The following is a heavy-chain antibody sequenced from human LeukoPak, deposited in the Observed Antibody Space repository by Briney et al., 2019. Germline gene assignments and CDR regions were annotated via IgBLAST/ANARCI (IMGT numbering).Heavy chain of an antibody. CDR2: INHSGST. Sequence: SETLSLTCAVYGGSFSGYYWSWVRQPPGRGLEWIGEINHSGSTSYNPSLKSRVTISVDTSKNQFSLKLSSVTAADTAVYYCAREGALRYFDWLPKRPFDYWGQGTLVTVSS. CDR1: GGSFSGYY. D-gene: IGHD3-9*01. V-gene: IGHV4-34*01. J-gene: IGHJ4*02. CDR3: AREGALRYFDWLPKRPFDY.